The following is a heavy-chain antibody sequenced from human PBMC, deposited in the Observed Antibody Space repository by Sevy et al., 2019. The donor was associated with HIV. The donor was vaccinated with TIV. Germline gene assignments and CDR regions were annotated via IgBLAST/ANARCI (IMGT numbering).Heavy chain of an antibody. V-gene: IGHV3-48*03. CDR1: GFTFSSYE. Sequence: GGSLRLSCAASGFTFSSYEINWVRQAPGKGLEWISYISSSGSTIFYADSVRGRFTISRDNAKNSLYLQMNSLRADDTALYYCARDQVNSPYCGDDCYLPDAFDIWGQGTMVTVSS. J-gene: IGHJ3*02. CDR2: ISSSGSTI. CDR3: ARDQVNSPYCGDDCYLPDAFDI. D-gene: IGHD2-21*02.